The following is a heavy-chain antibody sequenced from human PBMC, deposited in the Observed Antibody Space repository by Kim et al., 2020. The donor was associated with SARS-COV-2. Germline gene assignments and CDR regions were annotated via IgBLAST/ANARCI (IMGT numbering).Heavy chain of an antibody. V-gene: IGHV4-34*01. J-gene: IGHJ4*02. D-gene: IGHD3-10*01. CDR2: T. Sequence: TNYNPSLKSRVTISVDTSKKQFSMPLNSVTAADTAVFYCARVGMGSTFFDSWGQGILVTVSS. CDR3: ARVGMGSTFFDS.